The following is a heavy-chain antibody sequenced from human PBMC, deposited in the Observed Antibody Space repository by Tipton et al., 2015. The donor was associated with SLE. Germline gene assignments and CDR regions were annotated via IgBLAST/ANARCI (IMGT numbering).Heavy chain of an antibody. J-gene: IGHJ3*02. Sequence: LEWIGEINHSGSTNYNPSLKSRVTISVDTSKNQFSLKLSSVTAADTAVYYCAGVSRDAFEIWGQGTMVTVSS. CDR3: AGVSRDAFEI. V-gene: IGHV4-34*01. CDR2: INHSGST. D-gene: IGHD5/OR15-5a*01.